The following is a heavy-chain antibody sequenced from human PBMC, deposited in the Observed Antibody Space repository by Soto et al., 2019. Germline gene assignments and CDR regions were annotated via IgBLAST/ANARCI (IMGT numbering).Heavy chain of an antibody. CDR1: GGSISSSSYY. D-gene: IGHD3-10*01. Sequence: QLQLQESGPGLVKPSETLSLTCTVSGGSISSSSYYWGWIRQPPGKGLEWIGSIYYSGSTYYNPSLKSRVTISVDTSNNQFSLKLSSVTAADTAVYYCARRAIWFGELDIENYYGMDVWGQGTTVTVSS. CDR3: ARRAIWFGELDIENYYGMDV. J-gene: IGHJ6*02. V-gene: IGHV4-39*01. CDR2: IYYSGST.